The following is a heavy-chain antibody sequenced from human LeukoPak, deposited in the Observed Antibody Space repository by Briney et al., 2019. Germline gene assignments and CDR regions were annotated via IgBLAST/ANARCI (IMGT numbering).Heavy chain of an antibody. Sequence: SETLSLTCSVSGGSISSYYWSWIRQPPGRGLEWIGYIYYSGRTSYNPSLKSRVTISVDTSKNQFSLRLSSVTAADTAVYYCARVSEEWLFPYYYYYMDVWGKGTTVTVSS. D-gene: IGHD6-19*01. CDR1: GGSISSYY. J-gene: IGHJ6*03. CDR3: ARVSEEWLFPYYYYYMDV. V-gene: IGHV4-59*01. CDR2: IYYSGRT.